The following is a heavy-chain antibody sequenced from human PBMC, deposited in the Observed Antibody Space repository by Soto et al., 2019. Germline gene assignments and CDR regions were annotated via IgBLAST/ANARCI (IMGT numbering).Heavy chain of an antibody. D-gene: IGHD3-22*01. V-gene: IGHV3-30-3*01. CDR1: GFTFSSYA. Sequence: GGSLRLSCAASGFTFSSYARHWVRQAPGKGLEWVAVISYDGSNKYYADSVKGRFTVSRDNSKNTLYLQMNRLRAEDTAVYYCAARLDSSGYTPFDYWGQGTLVTVSS. CDR3: AARLDSSGYTPFDY. J-gene: IGHJ4*02. CDR2: ISYDGSNK.